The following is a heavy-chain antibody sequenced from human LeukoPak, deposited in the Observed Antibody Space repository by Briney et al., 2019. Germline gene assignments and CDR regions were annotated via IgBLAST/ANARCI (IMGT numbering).Heavy chain of an antibody. Sequence: SETLSLTCTVSGGSIGSSSYYWGWIRQPPGKGLEWIGSIYYSGSTYYNPSLKSRVTISVDTSKNQFSLKLSSVTAADTAVYYCAREIHSSSWYSYDYWGQGTLVTVSS. D-gene: IGHD6-13*01. V-gene: IGHV4-39*07. CDR3: AREIHSSSWYSYDY. J-gene: IGHJ4*02. CDR2: IYYSGST. CDR1: GGSIGSSSYY.